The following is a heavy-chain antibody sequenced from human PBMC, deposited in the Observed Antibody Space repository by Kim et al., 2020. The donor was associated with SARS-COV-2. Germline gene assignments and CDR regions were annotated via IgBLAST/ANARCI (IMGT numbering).Heavy chain of an antibody. CDR3: ARLYCGGDCYSGQTKYNWFDP. CDR1: GYTFTSYD. J-gene: IGHJ5*02. CDR2: MNPNSGNT. D-gene: IGHD2-21*02. V-gene: IGHV1-8*01. Sequence: ASVKVSCKASGYTFTSYDINWVRQATGQGLEWMGWMNPNSGNTGYAQKFQGRVTMTRNTSISTAYMELSSLRSEDTAVYYCARLYCGGDCYSGQTKYNWFDPWGQGTLVTVSS.